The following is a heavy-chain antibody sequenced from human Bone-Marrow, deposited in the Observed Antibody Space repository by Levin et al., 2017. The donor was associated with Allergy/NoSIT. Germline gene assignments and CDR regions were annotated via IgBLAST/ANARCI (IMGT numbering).Heavy chain of an antibody. CDR3: ARGGGLGQCSGGNCYTVDY. V-gene: IGHV3-33*01. D-gene: IGHD2-15*01. Sequence: PGGSLRLSCAASGFTFNRYVMHWVRQAPGQGLEWVALIWPDGTNTFYGDSVKGRFTITRDDSKNTLYLQMNSLRADDTSLFYCARGGGLGQCSGGNCYTVDYWGQGTLVTVSS. CDR2: IWPDGTNT. J-gene: IGHJ4*02. CDR1: GFTFNRYV.